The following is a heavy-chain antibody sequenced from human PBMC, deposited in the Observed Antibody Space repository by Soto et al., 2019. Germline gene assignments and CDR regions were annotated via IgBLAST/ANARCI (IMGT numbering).Heavy chain of an antibody. CDR3: AKTPVPPYSYYYGMDV. Sequence: GGSLRLSCAASGFTFSSYAMSWVRQAPGKGLEWVSAISGSGGSTYYADSVKGRFTISRDNSKNTLYLQMNSLRAEDTAVYYCAKTPVPPYSYYYGMDVWGHGTTVTVSS. J-gene: IGHJ6*02. V-gene: IGHV3-23*01. CDR1: GFTFSSYA. D-gene: IGHD2-2*01. CDR2: ISGSGGST.